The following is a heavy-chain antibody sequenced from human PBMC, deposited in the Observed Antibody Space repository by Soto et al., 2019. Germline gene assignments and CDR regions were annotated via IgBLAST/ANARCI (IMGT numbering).Heavy chain of an antibody. D-gene: IGHD3-22*01. CDR2: IDWNDDK. J-gene: IGHJ4*02. CDR3: ARYYSDRSDYYDDRAFGFDY. Sequence: SGPTLVNPTQTLTLTCTFSGFSLATSGMCVSWIRQSPGKALEWLALIDWNDDKFYTTSLETRLTISKDTSKNQVVLTMTNLDPVDTATYYCARYYSDRSDYYDDRAFGFDYWGQGTLVTVSS. CDR1: GFSLATSGMC. V-gene: IGHV2-70*13.